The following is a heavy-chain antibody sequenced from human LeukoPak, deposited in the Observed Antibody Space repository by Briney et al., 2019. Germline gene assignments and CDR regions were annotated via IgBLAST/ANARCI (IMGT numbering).Heavy chain of an antibody. V-gene: IGHV3-21*01. CDR3: ARGGDYYDSSGYYYDIDY. D-gene: IGHD3-22*01. CDR1: GFTFSTYT. Sequence: PGGSLRLSCAASGFTFSTYTVNWVRQAPGKGLEWVSSISSSSSYIYYADSVKGRFTISRDNAKNSLYLQMNSLRAEDTAVYYCARGGDYYDSSGYYYDIDYWGQGTLVTVSS. J-gene: IGHJ4*02. CDR2: ISSSSSYI.